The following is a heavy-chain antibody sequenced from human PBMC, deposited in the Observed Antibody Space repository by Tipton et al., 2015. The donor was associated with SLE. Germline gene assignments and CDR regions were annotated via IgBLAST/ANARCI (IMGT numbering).Heavy chain of an antibody. CDR3: ARGAPGCSGGSCSLNWFDL. J-gene: IGHJ5*02. CDR2: VYYSGST. V-gene: IGHV4-59*11. D-gene: IGHD2-15*01. Sequence: TLSLTCTVSGGSISSHYWSWIRQPPGKGLEWIGYVYYSGSTNYNPSLKSRVTISVDTSKNQFSLKLTSVTAADTAVYYCARGAPGCSGGSCSLNWFDLWGQGTLVTVSS. CDR1: GGSISSHY.